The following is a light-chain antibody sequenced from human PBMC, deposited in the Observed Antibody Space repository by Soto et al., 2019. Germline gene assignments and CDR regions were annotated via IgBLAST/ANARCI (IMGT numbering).Light chain of an antibody. CDR3: AAWDDNLNGL. Sequence: SVLTQPPSASGTPGQRVIISCSGSSSNIGSNPVNWYQQLPGTAPKLLIYNNDQRPSGVPDRFSGSKSGPSASLAISGLQSEDEADYYCAAWDDNLNGLFGGGTKLTVL. V-gene: IGLV1-44*01. CDR1: SSNIGSNP. J-gene: IGLJ3*02. CDR2: NND.